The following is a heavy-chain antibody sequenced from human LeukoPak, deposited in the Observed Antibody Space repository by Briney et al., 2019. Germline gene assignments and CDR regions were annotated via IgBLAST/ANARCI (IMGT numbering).Heavy chain of an antibody. CDR2: IYTSANT. J-gene: IGHJ3*02. V-gene: IGHV4-4*07. D-gene: IGHD1-1*01. CDR3: ARDRIWNDAGHDPFDI. CDR1: GASMSRYY. Sequence: PSETLSLTCTVSGASMSRYYWSWIRQPAGKGLEWIGRIYTSANTNYSPSFKSRATISIDRSKNQFSLNLPSVTAADTAVYYCARDRIWNDAGHDPFDIWGQGTMVTVSS.